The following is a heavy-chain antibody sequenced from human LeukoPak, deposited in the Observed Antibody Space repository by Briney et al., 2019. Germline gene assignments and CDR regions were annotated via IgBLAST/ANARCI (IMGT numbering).Heavy chain of an antibody. V-gene: IGHV1-2*02. J-gene: IGHJ4*02. CDR3: ARANPYDNKGYSPELRY. D-gene: IGHD3-10*01. Sequence: ASVKVSCKTSGYSFTSFYIHWLRQAPGQGFEWIGWSNPNTGATKYEHFQGRVTMTTDTSIRTAYMDLTRLTSDDTAVYYCARANPYDNKGYSPELRYWGQGTLVTVSS. CDR2: SNPNTGAT. CDR1: GYSFTSFY.